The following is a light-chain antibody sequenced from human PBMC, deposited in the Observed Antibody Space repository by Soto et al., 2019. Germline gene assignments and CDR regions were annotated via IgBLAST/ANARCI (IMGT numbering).Light chain of an antibody. CDR1: EGVASNY. CDR2: TAS. CDR3: QQYGRAPWA. V-gene: IGKV3-20*01. J-gene: IGKJ1*01. Sequence: ELVFTHSPGTLSLSLGEGATLFCRASEGVASNYLAWYQQKPGRAPRLLIYTASTRATDIPDRFSGSGSGTDFTLTISRLEPEDVAVYYCQQYGRAPWAFGQGTKV.